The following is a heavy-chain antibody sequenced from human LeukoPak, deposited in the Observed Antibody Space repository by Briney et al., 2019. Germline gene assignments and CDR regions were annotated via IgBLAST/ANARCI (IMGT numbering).Heavy chain of an antibody. CDR1: GFTFSTYS. CDR2: ITSNSVYM. D-gene: IGHD3-16*02. CDR3: AKEGVIGFDY. V-gene: IGHV3-21*01. J-gene: IGHJ4*02. Sequence: GGSLRLSCAASGFTFSTYSMNWVRQVPGKGLEWVSSITSNSVYMYYADSVEGRFTISRDNAKNSLYLQMNSLRAEDTAVYYCAKEGVIGFDYWGQGTLVTVSS.